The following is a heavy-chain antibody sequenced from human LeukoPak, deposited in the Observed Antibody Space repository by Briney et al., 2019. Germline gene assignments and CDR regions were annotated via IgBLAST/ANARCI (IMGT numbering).Heavy chain of an antibody. CDR1: GFTFSDHY. D-gene: IGHD3-10*01. V-gene: IGHV3-72*01. Sequence: GGSLRLSCAAYGFTFSDHYMDWVRQAPGKGLEWVGRITNKPNGYSTDYAASVKGRFTISRDDSENSVYLQMNSLKTADTAMYYCARSTRGSLDYWGQGTLVTVSS. J-gene: IGHJ4*02. CDR3: ARSTRGSLDY. CDR2: ITNKPNGYST.